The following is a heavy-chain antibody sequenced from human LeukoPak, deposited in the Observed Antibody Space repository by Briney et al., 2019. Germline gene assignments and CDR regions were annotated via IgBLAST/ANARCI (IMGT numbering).Heavy chain of an antibody. D-gene: IGHD2-2*01. CDR1: GYTFTGYY. Sequence: ASVKVSCKASGYTFTGYYMHWVRPAPGQGLEWMGWINPNSGGTNYAQKFQGRVTMTRDTSISTAYMELSRLRSDDTAVYYCARIPVPAANWFDYWGQGTLVTVSS. CDR3: ARIPVPAANWFDY. CDR2: INPNSGGT. V-gene: IGHV1-2*02. J-gene: IGHJ4*02.